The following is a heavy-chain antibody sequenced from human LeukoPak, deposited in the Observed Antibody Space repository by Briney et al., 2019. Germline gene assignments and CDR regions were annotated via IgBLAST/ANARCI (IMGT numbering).Heavy chain of an antibody. V-gene: IGHV4-34*01. Sequence: SETLSLTCAVYGGSFSGYYWSWIRQPPGKGLEWIGEINHSGSTNYNPSLKSRVTISVDTSKNQFSLKLSSVTAADTAVYYCARGRIFHYGSGSKGGNYYMDVWGKGTTVTVSS. D-gene: IGHD3-10*01. J-gene: IGHJ6*03. CDR2: INHSGST. CDR3: ARGRIFHYGSGSKGGNYYMDV. CDR1: GGSFSGYY.